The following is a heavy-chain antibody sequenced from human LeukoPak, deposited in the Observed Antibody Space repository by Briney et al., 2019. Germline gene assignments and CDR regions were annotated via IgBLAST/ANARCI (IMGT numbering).Heavy chain of an antibody. Sequence: ASVKVSCKVSGYTLTELSMHWVRQAPGKGLEWMGGFDPEDGETIYAQKLQGRVTMTTDTSTSTAYMELRSLRSDDTAVYYCARDSMAYGSGSYYNEVPKADYWGQGTLVTVSS. CDR2: FDPEDGET. D-gene: IGHD3-10*01. CDR1: GYTLTELS. CDR3: ARDSMAYGSGSYYNEVPKADY. V-gene: IGHV1-24*01. J-gene: IGHJ4*02.